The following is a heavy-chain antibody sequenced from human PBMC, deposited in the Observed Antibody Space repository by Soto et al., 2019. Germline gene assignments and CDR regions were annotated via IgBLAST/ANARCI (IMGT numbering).Heavy chain of an antibody. CDR2: ISDNGAHT. V-gene: IGHV3-23*01. CDR3: AKDPGWYDVRNWFDP. CDR1: GFTFGSYA. J-gene: IGHJ5*02. D-gene: IGHD6-19*01. Sequence: GGSLRLSCVASGFTFGSYAMSWVRQAPGKGLEWVSAISDNGAHTNYIDSVKGRFTISRDNSKNTVNLEMNSLRAEDTAIYYCAKDPGWYDVRNWFDPWGQGTLVTVSS.